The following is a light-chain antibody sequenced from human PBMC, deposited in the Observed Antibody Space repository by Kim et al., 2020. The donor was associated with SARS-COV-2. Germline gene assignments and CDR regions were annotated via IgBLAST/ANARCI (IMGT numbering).Light chain of an antibody. CDR1: KLGDKY. J-gene: IGLJ2*01. CDR2: QDS. Sequence: VSPGQTASITCSVDKLGDKYACWYQQKPGQSPVLVIYQDSKWPSGIPERFSGSNSGNTATLTISGTQAMDEADYYCQAWDSSTVVFGGGTQLTVL. CDR3: QAWDSSTVV. V-gene: IGLV3-1*01.